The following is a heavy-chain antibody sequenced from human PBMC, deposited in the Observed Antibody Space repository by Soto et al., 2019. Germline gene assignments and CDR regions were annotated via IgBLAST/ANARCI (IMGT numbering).Heavy chain of an antibody. V-gene: IGHV1-18*01. CDR3: ARGRCAVAASAGAFDI. CDR2: ISAYNGNT. D-gene: IGHD6-19*01. CDR1: GYTFTSYG. J-gene: IGHJ3*02. Sequence: ASVKVSCNASGYTFTSYGISWVRQAPGQGLEWMGWISAYNGNTNYAQKLQGRVTMTTDTSTSTAYMELRSLRSDDTAVYYCARGRCAVAASAGAFDIWGQGTMVTVSS.